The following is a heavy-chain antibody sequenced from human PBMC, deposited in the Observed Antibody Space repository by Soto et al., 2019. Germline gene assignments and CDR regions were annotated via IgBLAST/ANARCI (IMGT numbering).Heavy chain of an antibody. Sequence: SETLSLTCTVSGGSISSGGYYWSWIRQHPGKGLEWIGYIYYSGSTYYNPSLKSRVTISVDTSKNHFSLKLSSVTAADTAVYYCARGGGYDYPYYYYYGMDVWGQGTTVTVSS. V-gene: IGHV4-31*03. CDR1: GGSISSGGYY. CDR3: ARGGGYDYPYYYYYGMDV. D-gene: IGHD5-12*01. J-gene: IGHJ6*02. CDR2: IYYSGST.